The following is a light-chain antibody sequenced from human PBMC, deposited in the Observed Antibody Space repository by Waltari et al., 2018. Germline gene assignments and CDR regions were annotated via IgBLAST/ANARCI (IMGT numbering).Light chain of an antibody. CDR3: QQSYSIPYT. CDR2: TAS. Sequence: IQMTQSPSSLSSSVGDRVTITCPASQNIARYLNRYQHKPTKAPKLLLYTASSLTTGAPVRFSGSGSETDFTLNICILQREDLSIYYCQQSYSIPYTFGQGTKLEI. CDR1: QNIARY. V-gene: IGKV1-39*01. J-gene: IGKJ2*01.